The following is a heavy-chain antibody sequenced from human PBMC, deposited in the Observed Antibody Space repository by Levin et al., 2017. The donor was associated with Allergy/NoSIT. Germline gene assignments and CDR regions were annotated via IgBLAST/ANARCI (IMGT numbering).Heavy chain of an antibody. D-gene: IGHD7-27*01. Sequence: GESLKISCKASGYTFTGYYMHWVRQAPGQGLEWMGWINPNSGGTNYAQKFQGRVTMTRDTSISTAYMELSRLRSDDTAVYYCAREEETGDLPDPWGQGTLVTVSS. CDR1: GYTFTGYY. CDR3: AREEETGDLPDP. V-gene: IGHV1-2*02. J-gene: IGHJ5*02. CDR2: INPNSGGT.